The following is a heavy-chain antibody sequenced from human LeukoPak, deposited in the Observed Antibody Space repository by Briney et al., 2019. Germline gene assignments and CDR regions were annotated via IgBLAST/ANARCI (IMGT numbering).Heavy chain of an antibody. CDR1: GGSISRYY. Sequence: SETLSLTCTVSGGSISRYYWSWIRQPAGKGLEWIGRIYTSGSTNYNPSLKSRVTMSVDTSKNQFSLKLSSVTAADTAVYYCARVNPIAVAGTGDAFDIWGQGTMVTVSS. J-gene: IGHJ3*02. CDR2: IYTSGST. D-gene: IGHD6-19*01. V-gene: IGHV4-4*07. CDR3: ARVNPIAVAGTGDAFDI.